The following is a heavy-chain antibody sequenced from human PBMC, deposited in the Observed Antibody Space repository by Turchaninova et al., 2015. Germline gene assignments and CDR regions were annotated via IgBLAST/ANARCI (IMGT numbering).Heavy chain of an antibody. CDR2: MSHRGFT. D-gene: IGHD1-14*01. CDR1: GYSIRDGYY. Sequence: QVQLQESGPGLVKPSETLSLSCAVSGYSIRDGYYWGWIRQPPGTGLEWIGCMSHRGFTYYNPSLKSRVTISLSANKTQFSLRLSPVTAADTAVYYCARLSVDLDGTDYWGQGTLVTVSS. CDR3: ARLSVDLDGTDY. V-gene: IGHV4-38-2*01. J-gene: IGHJ4*02.